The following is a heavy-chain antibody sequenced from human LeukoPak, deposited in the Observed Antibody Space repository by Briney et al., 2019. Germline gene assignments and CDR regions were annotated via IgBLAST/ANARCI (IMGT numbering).Heavy chain of an antibody. J-gene: IGHJ4*02. CDR1: GVTVSSDY. V-gene: IGHV3-53*04. CDR3: ASRMTF. D-gene: IGHD2/OR15-2a*01. CDR2: IYGDGNT. Sequence: GGSLRLSCAASGVTVSSDYMSWVRRAPGKGLEGVAVIYGDGNTYYADSVKGRFTICRHNSKNTLFLQMDSLRTEDTAIYSCASRMTFGGQGTLVTVSS.